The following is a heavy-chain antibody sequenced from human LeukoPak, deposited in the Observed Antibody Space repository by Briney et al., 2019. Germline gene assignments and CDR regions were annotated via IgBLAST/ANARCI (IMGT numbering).Heavy chain of an antibody. J-gene: IGHJ6*03. CDR2: IFSTGGTT. CDR3: AKDGASRSSGWYFSDYYYYMDV. D-gene: IGHD6-13*01. Sequence: GGTLRLSCAASGITFCSYVMSCVREAPGKGGEWVSSIFSTGGTTYYAYSVKRRYTIPRDNSKNTLYLQMNSMRAEDKAIYDCAKDGASRSSGWYFSDYYYYMDVWGKGTTVTVSS. CDR1: GITFCSYV. V-gene: IGHV3-23*01.